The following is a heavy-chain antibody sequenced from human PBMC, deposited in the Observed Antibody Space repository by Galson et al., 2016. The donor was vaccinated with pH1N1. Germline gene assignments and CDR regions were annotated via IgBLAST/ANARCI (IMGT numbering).Heavy chain of an antibody. CDR1: GGSISSRNW. CDR2: IYHIEGT. CDR3: ARDGGDYGGAGQYKYFDT. V-gene: IGHV4-4*02. D-gene: IGHD4-23*01. Sequence: ETLSLTCAVSGGSISSRNWWSWVRQPPGQGLEWIGAIYHIEGTNYNPSLKSRVTISLDKYKTHFPLTLASVTAADTAVYYCARDGGDYGGAGQYKYFDTWGQGTLVTVSS. J-gene: IGHJ5*02.